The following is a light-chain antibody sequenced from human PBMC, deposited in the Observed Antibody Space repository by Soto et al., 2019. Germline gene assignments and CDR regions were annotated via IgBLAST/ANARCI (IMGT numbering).Light chain of an antibody. CDR1: QTVSRSA. CDR2: GAS. CDR3: QQSGNSPFT. J-gene: IGKJ4*01. Sequence: EIVLTQSPGTLSLSPGERATLSCRASQTVSRSALAWYQQKPGQAPRPLIYGASNRATGIPDRFSGSGSGTDFTLTISSLEPEDFEVYSCQQSGNSPFTFGGGTKVEIK. V-gene: IGKV3-20*01.